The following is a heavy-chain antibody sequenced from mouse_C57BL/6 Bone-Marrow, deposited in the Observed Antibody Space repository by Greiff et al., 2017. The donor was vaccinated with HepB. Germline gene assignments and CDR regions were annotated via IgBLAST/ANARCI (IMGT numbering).Heavy chain of an antibody. Sequence: VQLQETGPGLVKPSQSLSLTCSVTGYSITSGYYWNWIRQFPGNKPEWMGYISYDGSNNYNPSLKNRISITRDTSKNQFFLKLNSVTTEDTATYYCAKEVYSYWGQGTLVTVSA. CDR3: AKEVYSY. CDR2: ISYDGSN. V-gene: IGHV3-6*01. CDR1: GYSITSGYY. D-gene: IGHD2-1*01. J-gene: IGHJ3*01.